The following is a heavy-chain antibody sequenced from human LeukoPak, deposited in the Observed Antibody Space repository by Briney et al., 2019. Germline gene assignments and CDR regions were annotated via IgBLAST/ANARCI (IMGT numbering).Heavy chain of an antibody. V-gene: IGHV4-4*07. CDR1: GGSISNYY. D-gene: IGHD6-13*01. CDR2: IYTSGST. CDR3: ARVASSSWSIDY. J-gene: IGHJ4*02. Sequence: PSETLSLTCTVSGGSISNYYWSWIRQPAGKGLGWIGRIYTSGSTNYNPSLKSRVTMSLDTSKNQFSLKLSSVTAADTAVYYCARVASSSWSIDYWGQGTLVTVSS.